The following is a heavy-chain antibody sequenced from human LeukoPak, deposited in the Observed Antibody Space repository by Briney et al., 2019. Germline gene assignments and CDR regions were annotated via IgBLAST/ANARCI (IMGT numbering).Heavy chain of an antibody. V-gene: IGHV3-30*18. CDR3: AKDWQWVVPLYGMNV. D-gene: IGHD6-19*01. CDR2: ISYDGDTK. J-gene: IGHJ6*02. Sequence: SGGSLRPSCAASGFTFRSYGMHWVRQAPGKGLEWVAVISYDGDTKYYAESVKGRFTVSRDNSENALFLQMNSLRAEDTAVYYCAKDWQWVVPLYGMNVWGQGTTVTVSS. CDR1: GFTFRSYG.